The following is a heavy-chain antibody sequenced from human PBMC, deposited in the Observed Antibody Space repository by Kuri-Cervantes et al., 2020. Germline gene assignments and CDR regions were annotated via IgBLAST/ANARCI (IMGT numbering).Heavy chain of an antibody. CDR1: GFIFSNAW. V-gene: IGHV4-59*01. CDR3: ARLDSSGHGMDY. CDR2: IYYSGST. J-gene: IGHJ4*02. Sequence: ESLKISCAASGFIFSNAWMSWVRQAPGKGLEWIGYIYYSGSTNYNPSLKSRVTISVDTSKNQFSLKLSSVTAADTAVYYCARLDSSGHGMDYWGQGTLVTVSS. D-gene: IGHD3-22*01.